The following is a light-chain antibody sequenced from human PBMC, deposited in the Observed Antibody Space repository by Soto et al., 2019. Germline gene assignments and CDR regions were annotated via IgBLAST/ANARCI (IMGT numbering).Light chain of an antibody. Sequence: EIVLTQSPATLSLSPGERATLSCRASQSVSSYLAWYQQKPGQAPRLLIYDASNRATGIPARFSGSGSGTEFPLTISSLEPEDFAVYYCQQRSNWPWTFGQWTKVEIK. V-gene: IGKV3-11*01. CDR2: DAS. CDR3: QQRSNWPWT. J-gene: IGKJ1*01. CDR1: QSVSSY.